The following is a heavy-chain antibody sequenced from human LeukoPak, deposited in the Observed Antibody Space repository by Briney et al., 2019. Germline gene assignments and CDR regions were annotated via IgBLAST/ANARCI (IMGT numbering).Heavy chain of an antibody. CDR2: IYSSGST. CDR1: GGSFSSSDDF. J-gene: IGHJ5*02. Sequence: SQTLSLTCTVSGGSFSSSDDFWSWIRQPPGKGLEWIGYIYSSGSTYYNPSLKSRVTISVDTSKKHFSLKLYSVTAADTAVYYCARGGGAMVRGEGFDPWGQGTLVTVSS. CDR3: ARGGGAMVRGEGFDP. V-gene: IGHV4-30-4*01. D-gene: IGHD3-10*01.